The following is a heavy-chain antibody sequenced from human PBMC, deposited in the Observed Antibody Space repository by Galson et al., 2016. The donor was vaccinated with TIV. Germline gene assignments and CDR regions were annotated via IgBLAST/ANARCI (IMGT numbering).Heavy chain of an antibody. Sequence: SVKVSCKASGYTFTHYPIHWVRQAPGQRLEWMAWINAGNGNTKFSQKMQGRVTLTTDTSANTAYMELSSLRSEDTAMYYCARPPYCGGDCFKYDYWGQGTLVTVSS. CDR3: ARPPYCGGDCFKYDY. D-gene: IGHD2-21*01. V-gene: IGHV1-3*01. J-gene: IGHJ4*02. CDR1: GYTFTHYP. CDR2: INAGNGNT.